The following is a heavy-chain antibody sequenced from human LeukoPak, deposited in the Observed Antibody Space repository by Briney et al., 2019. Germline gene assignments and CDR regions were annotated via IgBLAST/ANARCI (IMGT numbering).Heavy chain of an antibody. CDR2: ISGSGGST. D-gene: IGHD6-13*01. J-gene: IGHJ4*02. V-gene: IGHV3-23*01. Sequence: GGSLRLSCAASGFTFSSYAMSWVRQAPGKGLEWVSAISGSGGSTYYADSVKGRFTIPRDNSKNTLYLQMNSLRAEDTAVYYCAKDLARYSSSWYYFDYWGQGTLVTVSS. CDR1: GFTFSSYA. CDR3: AKDLARYSSSWYYFDY.